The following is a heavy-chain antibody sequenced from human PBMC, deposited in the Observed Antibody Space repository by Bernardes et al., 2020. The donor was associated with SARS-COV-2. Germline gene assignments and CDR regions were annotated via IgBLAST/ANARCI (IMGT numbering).Heavy chain of an antibody. CDR1: GFTVSSNF. Sequence: GGSLRLSCAASGFTVSSNFMTWVRQAPGKGLDWVSIIYSGGSTYYADSVKGRFSISRDNSKNTVYLHMNSLRVEDTAVYYCARGNRGNWFYFDYWGQGTLVTVSS. J-gene: IGHJ4*02. CDR3: ARGNRGNWFYFDY. V-gene: IGHV3-53*01. D-gene: IGHD2-15*01. CDR2: IYSGGST.